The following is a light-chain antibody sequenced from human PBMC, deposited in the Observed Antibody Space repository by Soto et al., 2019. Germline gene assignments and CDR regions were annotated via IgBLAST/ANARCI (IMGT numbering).Light chain of an antibody. CDR3: QQYGSSLVT. V-gene: IGKV3-20*01. CDR1: QSVTSSY. CDR2: GAS. J-gene: IGKJ5*01. Sequence: EIVLTQSPGTLSLSPGERATLSCRASQSVTSSYLTWYQQKPGQAPRLLIYGASTRAAGIPDRFSGSGSGTDFTLTISSLEPEDFEVYYCQQYGSSLVTFGQGTRLEIK.